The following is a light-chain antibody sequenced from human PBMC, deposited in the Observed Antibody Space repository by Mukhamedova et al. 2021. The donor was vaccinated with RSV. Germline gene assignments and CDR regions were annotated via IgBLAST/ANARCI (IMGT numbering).Light chain of an antibody. CDR3: QQYFNYPRT. CDR1: QDIRGY. CDR2: DAS. J-gene: IGKJ2*01. Sequence: GDRVAITCRASQDIRGYLAWYQQKPGTAPKLLIHDASTLENGVPSRFSGTGSGTDFILTINSLQSEDFATYYCQQYFNYPRTFGQG. V-gene: IGKV1-8*01.